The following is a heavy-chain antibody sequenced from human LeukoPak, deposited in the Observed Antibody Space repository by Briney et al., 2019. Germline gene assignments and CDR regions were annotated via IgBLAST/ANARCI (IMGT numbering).Heavy chain of an antibody. V-gene: IGHV1-8*01. Sequence: ASVKVSCKTSGYTFTNYDINWVRQATGQGLEWMGWMNPNSGDTGYAHKFQGRVTMTANTSINTAYMELSSLRSEDTAVYYCARWGTVTTPLDYWGQGTLVTVSS. D-gene: IGHD4-17*01. J-gene: IGHJ4*02. CDR3: ARWGTVTTPLDY. CDR2: MNPNSGDT. CDR1: GYTFTNYD.